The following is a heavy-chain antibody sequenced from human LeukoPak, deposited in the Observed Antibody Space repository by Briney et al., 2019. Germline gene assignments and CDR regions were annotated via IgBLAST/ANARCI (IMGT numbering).Heavy chain of an antibody. CDR3: VKDTVGFGDSGGHGFDI. J-gene: IGHJ3*02. V-gene: IGHV3-23*01. CDR1: EFTFGLYA. Sequence: GGSLRLSCSASEFTFGLYAMNWVRQAPGKGLEWVSSISSSGSYTYYADSVKGRFTISRDNSKNTLYLHMNSLRVDDTAVYYCVKDTVGFGDSGGHGFDIWGQGTMVTVSS. D-gene: IGHD4-17*01. CDR2: ISSSGSYT.